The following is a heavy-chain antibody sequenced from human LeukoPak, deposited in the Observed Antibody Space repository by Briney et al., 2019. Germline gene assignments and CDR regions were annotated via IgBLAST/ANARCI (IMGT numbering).Heavy chain of an antibody. Sequence: GGSLRLSCAASGFIFSSYWMHWVRQAPGKGLVWVSRINSDGSSTSYADSAKGRFTISRDNAKNTLYLQMNSLRAEDTAVYYCARDPRDIVVVVSADYWGQGTLVTVSS. CDR3: ARDPRDIVVVVSADY. CDR2: INSDGSST. D-gene: IGHD2-15*01. V-gene: IGHV3-74*01. J-gene: IGHJ4*02. CDR1: GFIFSSYW.